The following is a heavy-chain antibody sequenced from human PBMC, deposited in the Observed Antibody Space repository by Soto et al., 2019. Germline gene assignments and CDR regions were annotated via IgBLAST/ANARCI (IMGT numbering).Heavy chain of an antibody. CDR1: GFTFRSYW. CDR3: ARATGEDQEDY. D-gene: IGHD3-10*01. CDR2: XKEDGXEQ. Sequence: PGXSLRLSCAASGFTFRSYWMSWVRQAPGRGLEWVGNXKEDGXEQYYVDSVNXXFTVSRDXXKNYIYLQMHSLRAEDTAVYYCARATGEDQEDYWGQGTLVTVSS. J-gene: IGHJ4*02. V-gene: IGHV3-7*04.